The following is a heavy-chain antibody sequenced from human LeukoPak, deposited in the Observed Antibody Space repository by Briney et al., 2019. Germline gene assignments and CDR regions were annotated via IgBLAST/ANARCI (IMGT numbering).Heavy chain of an antibody. CDR2: ISYDGSNK. J-gene: IGHJ6*03. V-gene: IGHV3-30*18. Sequence: GGSLRLSCAASGFTFGDYGMHWVRQAPGKGLEWVAVISYDGSNKYYADSVKGRFTISRDNSKNTLYLQMNSLRAEDTAVYYCAKVNSYRIAAYYYYYYMDVWGKGTTVTVSS. CDR3: AKVNSYRIAAYYYYYYMDV. CDR1: GFTFGDYG. D-gene: IGHD3-16*02.